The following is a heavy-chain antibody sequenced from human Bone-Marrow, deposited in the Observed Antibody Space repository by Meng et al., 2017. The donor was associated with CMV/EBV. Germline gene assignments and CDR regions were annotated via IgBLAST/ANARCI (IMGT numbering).Heavy chain of an antibody. CDR2: ISTSGSSI. V-gene: IGHV3-48*03. Sequence: LSLTCAAAGFGFSKFEMNWLRQAPGKGLEWISYISTSGSSIYYADSVEGRFTISRDNAKSSLYLEMTGLRGEDTAIYYCAREGPQASDFWSNYYKPLDYWGQGTLVTVSS. D-gene: IGHD3-3*01. CDR1: GFGFSKFE. J-gene: IGHJ4*02. CDR3: AREGPQASDFWSNYYKPLDY.